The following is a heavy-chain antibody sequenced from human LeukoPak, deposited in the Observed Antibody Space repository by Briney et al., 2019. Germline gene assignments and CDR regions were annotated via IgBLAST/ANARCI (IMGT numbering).Heavy chain of an antibody. J-gene: IGHJ5*02. Sequence: GASVKVSCKTFGGTFRSHIFSWVRQAPGQGLEWMGGFDPEDGETIYAQKFQGRVTMTEDTSTDTAYMELSSLRSEDTAVYYCATGSRILEWKNWFDPWGQGTLVTVSS. D-gene: IGHD3-3*01. CDR1: GGTFRSH. CDR2: FDPEDGET. V-gene: IGHV1-24*01. CDR3: ATGSRILEWKNWFDP.